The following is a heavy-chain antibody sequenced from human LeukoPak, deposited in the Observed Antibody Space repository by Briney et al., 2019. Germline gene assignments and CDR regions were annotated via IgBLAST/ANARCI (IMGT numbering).Heavy chain of an antibody. CDR2: ISSSGSTI. D-gene: IGHD3-22*01. V-gene: IGHV3-48*03. CDR3: ARDYSGYYFGY. CDR1: GFTFSNYE. J-gene: IGHJ4*02. Sequence: GGSLRLSCAASGFTFSNYEMNWVCQAPGKGLEWVSYISSSGSTIYYADSVKGRLTISRDNAKNSLYLQMNSLRAEDTAIYYCARDYSGYYFGYWGQGTLVTVSS.